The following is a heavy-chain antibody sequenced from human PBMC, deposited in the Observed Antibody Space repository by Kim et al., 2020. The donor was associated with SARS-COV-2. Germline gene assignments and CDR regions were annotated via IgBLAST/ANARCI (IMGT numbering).Heavy chain of an antibody. V-gene: IGHV4-34*01. CDR2: INHSGST. D-gene: IGHD5-12*01. Sequence: SETLSLTCAVYGGSFSGYYWSWIRQPPGKGLEWIVEINHSGSTNYNPSLKSRVTISVDTSKNQFSLKLSSVTAADTAVYYCASGGGGYEGGIDYWGQGTLVTVSS. CDR1: GGSFSGYY. CDR3: ASGGGGYEGGIDY. J-gene: IGHJ4*02.